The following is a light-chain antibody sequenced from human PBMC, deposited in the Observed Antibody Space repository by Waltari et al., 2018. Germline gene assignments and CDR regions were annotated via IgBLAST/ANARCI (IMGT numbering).Light chain of an antibody. CDR1: SSDVGGYNY. J-gene: IGLJ3*02. V-gene: IGLV2-11*01. Sequence: QSALTQPRSVSGSPGQSVTISCTGTSSDVGGYNYVSWYQQHPGRAPQLIIYDVDKRPSGVPDRFFGSKSCHTASLTISGLQADDESDFYCCSYAASVHWLFGGGTKVTVL. CDR2: DVD. CDR3: CSYAASVHWL.